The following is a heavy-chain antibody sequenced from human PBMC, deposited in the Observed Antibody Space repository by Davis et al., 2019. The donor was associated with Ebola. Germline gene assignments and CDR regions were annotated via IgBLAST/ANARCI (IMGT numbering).Heavy chain of an antibody. Sequence: AASVKVSCKASGFTFTSSAMQWVRQAPGQGLEWMGGIIPIFGTANYAQKFQGRVTITADESTSTAYMELSSLRSEDTAVYYCASDYYDSSGYYSIRDWGQGTLVTVSS. V-gene: IGHV1-69*13. CDR1: GFTFTSSA. D-gene: IGHD3-22*01. J-gene: IGHJ4*02. CDR2: IIPIFGTA. CDR3: ASDYYDSSGYYSIRD.